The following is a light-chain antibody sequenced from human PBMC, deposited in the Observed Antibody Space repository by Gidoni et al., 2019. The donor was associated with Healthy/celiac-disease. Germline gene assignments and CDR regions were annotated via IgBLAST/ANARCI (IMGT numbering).Light chain of an antibody. V-gene: IGKV1-13*02. CDR1: QGISSA. J-gene: IGKJ4*01. CDR3: QQFNSYPRGLT. CDR2: DAS. Sequence: AIKFTQSQSSLAASVGDRVTITCRASQGISSALALYQQKPGKAPKLLIYDASSLESGDPSRLSGSGSGTEFTLTISSLQPEDFATYYCQQFNSYPRGLTFGGGTKVEIK.